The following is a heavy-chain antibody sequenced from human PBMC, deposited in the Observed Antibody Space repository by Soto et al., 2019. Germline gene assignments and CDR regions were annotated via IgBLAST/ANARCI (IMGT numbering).Heavy chain of an antibody. CDR1: GGSFSGYY. V-gene: IGHV4-34*01. Sequence: QVQLQQWGAGLLKPSETLSLTCAVYGGSFSGYYWTWIRQPPGKGLEWVGEIGHSGSATYSPSLTSRVTISVDTSNNQFSRRLSSVTAADTAVYYCARGGNCIVSSCPLGSHYGMDVWGQGTTVTVSS. J-gene: IGHJ6*02. D-gene: IGHD2-15*01. CDR3: ARGGNCIVSSCPLGSHYGMDV. CDR2: IGHSGSA.